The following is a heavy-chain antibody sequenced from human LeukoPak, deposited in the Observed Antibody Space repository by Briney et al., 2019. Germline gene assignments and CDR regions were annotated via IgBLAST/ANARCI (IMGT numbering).Heavy chain of an antibody. D-gene: IGHD3-9*01. CDR1: GYTFTSYG. Sequence: ASVKVSCKASGYTFTSYGISWVRQAPGQGLEWMGWISAYNGNTNYAQKLQGRVTMTTDTSTSTAYMELRSLRSEDTAVYYCARDITHYDILTGYYKYGMDVWGQGTTVTVSS. CDR2: ISAYNGNT. CDR3: ARDITHYDILTGYYKYGMDV. V-gene: IGHV1-18*01. J-gene: IGHJ6*02.